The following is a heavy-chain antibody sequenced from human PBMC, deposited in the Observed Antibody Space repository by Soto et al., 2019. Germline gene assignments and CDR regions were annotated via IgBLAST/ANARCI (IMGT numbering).Heavy chain of an antibody. V-gene: IGHV3-23*01. D-gene: IGHD6-13*01. CDR2: ISTSGDGT. Sequence: FVGQARRCLLHTKRKGLEWVSVISTSGDGTYYADSVKGRFTISIDNSKNTLYLQMNSLRAEDTAVYYCAKDSAQYRSCSFYFGYWAQRPLGTVSS. J-gene: IGHJ4*02. CDR1: FVGQA. CDR3: AKDSAQYRSCSFYFGY.